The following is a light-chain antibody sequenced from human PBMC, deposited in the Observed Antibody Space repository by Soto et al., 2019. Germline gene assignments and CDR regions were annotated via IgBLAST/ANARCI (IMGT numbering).Light chain of an antibody. CDR1: SGDVGGYNL. J-gene: IGLJ1*01. CDR2: EVT. V-gene: IGLV2-23*02. Sequence: QSVLTQPASVSGSPGQSITIPCTGTSGDVGGYNLVSWYQQHPGKAPKLMIYEVTEPPSGVSNRFSGSKSGNTASLTISGLQPDDEAYYYCCSYAGNSEVFGTGTKVTVL. CDR3: CSYAGNSEV.